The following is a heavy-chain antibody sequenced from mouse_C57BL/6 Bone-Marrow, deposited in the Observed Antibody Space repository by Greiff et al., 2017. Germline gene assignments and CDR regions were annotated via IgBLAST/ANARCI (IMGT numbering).Heavy chain of an antibody. V-gene: IGHV1-7*01. D-gene: IGHD2-4*01. Sequence: VKLQESGAELAKPGASVKMSCKASGYTFTSYWMHWVKQRPGQGLEWIGYINPSTGYTEYNQKFKDKATLTADKSSSTAYMQLSSLTSEDSAVYYCARYDYDWYFDVWGAGTTVTVSS. CDR3: ARYDYDWYFDV. CDR1: GYTFTSYW. CDR2: INPSTGYT. J-gene: IGHJ1*01.